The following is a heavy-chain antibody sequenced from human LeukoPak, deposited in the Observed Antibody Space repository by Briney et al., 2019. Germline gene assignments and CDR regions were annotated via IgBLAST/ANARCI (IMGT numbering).Heavy chain of an antibody. Sequence: GASVKVSCKASGYTFTGYYMHWVRQAPGQGLEWMGIINPSGGSTGYAQKFQGRVTMTRDTSTSTVYMELSSLRSEDTAVYYCARAYFGVVIIYYAFDIWGQGTMVTVSS. D-gene: IGHD3-3*01. V-gene: IGHV1-46*01. CDR2: INPSGGST. CDR1: GYTFTGYY. J-gene: IGHJ3*02. CDR3: ARAYFGVVIIYYAFDI.